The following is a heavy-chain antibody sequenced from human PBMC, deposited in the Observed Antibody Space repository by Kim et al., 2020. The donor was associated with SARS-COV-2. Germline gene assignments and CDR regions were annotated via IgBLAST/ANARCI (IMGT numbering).Heavy chain of an antibody. Sequence: GGSLRLSRAASGFTFSSYGMHWVRQAPGKGLEWVAVISYDGSNKYYADSVKGRFTISRDNSKNTLYLQMNSLRAEDTAVYYCAREYYGSGSPGAFDIWGQGTMVTVSS. V-gene: IGHV3-33*05. CDR2: ISYDGSNK. CDR3: AREYYGSGSPGAFDI. D-gene: IGHD3-10*01. J-gene: IGHJ3*02. CDR1: GFTFSSYG.